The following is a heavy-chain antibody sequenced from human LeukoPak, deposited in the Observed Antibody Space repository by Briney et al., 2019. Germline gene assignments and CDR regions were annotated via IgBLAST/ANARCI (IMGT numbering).Heavy chain of an antibody. CDR1: GFTFSSYA. D-gene: IGHD1-7*01. Sequence: GGSLRLSCAASGFTFSSYAMSWVRQAPGKGLEWVAIIWLDGSAEYYGDSVKGRFTVSRDNSKNTLYLQMNSLRAEDTAVYYCARDGELLDYYYGMDVWGQGTTVTVSS. CDR3: ARDGELLDYYYGMDV. CDR2: IWLDGSAE. J-gene: IGHJ6*02. V-gene: IGHV3-33*08.